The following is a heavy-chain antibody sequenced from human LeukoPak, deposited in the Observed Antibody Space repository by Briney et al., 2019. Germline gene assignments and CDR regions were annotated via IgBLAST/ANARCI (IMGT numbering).Heavy chain of an antibody. J-gene: IGHJ4*02. CDR1: GFTFSSYA. Sequence: PGGSLRLSCAASGFTFSSYAMHWVRQAPGKGLEWVAVISYDGSNKYYADSVKGRFTISRDNPKNTLYLQMNSLRVEDTAVYYCARSRLADFDYWGQGTLVTVSS. CDR2: ISYDGSNK. V-gene: IGHV3-30*04. CDR3: ARSRLADFDY. D-gene: IGHD6-19*01.